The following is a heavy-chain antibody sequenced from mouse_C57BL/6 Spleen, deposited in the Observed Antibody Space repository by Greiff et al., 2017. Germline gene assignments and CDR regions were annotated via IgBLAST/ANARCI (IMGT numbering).Heavy chain of an antibody. J-gene: IGHJ2*01. D-gene: IGHD1-1*01. CDR2: INPNNGGT. Sequence: EVQLQQSGPELVKPGASVKISCKASGYTFTDYYMNWVKQSHGKSLEWIGDINPNNGGTSYNQKFKGKATLTVDKSSSTAYMELRSLTSEDSAVYYCARYQTVVAPDYWGQGTTLTVSS. CDR1: GYTFTDYY. V-gene: IGHV1-26*01. CDR3: ARYQTVVAPDY.